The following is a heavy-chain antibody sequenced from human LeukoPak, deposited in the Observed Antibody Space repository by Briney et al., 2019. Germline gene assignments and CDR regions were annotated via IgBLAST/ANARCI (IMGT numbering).Heavy chain of an antibody. J-gene: IGHJ6*03. CDR1: GGSISTYY. CDR3: ARVAKTDYYMDV. Sequence: PSETLSLTCTVSGGSISTYYWSWIRQPPGKGLEWIGYIYYSGSTNYNPSLKSRVTISVDTSKNQFSLKLSSVTAADTAVYYCARVAKTDYYMDVWGKGTTVTVSS. D-gene: IGHD1-14*01. CDR2: IYYSGST. V-gene: IGHV4-59*01.